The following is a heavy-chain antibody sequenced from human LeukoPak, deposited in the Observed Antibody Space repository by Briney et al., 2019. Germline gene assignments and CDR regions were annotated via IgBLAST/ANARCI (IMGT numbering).Heavy chain of an antibody. D-gene: IGHD5-12*01. CDR2: VSRSGGTT. CDR1: GFTFSSYA. V-gene: IGHV3-23*01. CDR3: ARVGYSGYDYDY. Sequence: GGSLRLSCAASGFTFSSYAMNWVRQAPGKGLEWLSTVSRSGGTTNYADSVEGRCTSSRDNSKDALYLQMNSLRAEDTAVYYCARVGYSGYDYDYWGQGTLVTVSS. J-gene: IGHJ4*02.